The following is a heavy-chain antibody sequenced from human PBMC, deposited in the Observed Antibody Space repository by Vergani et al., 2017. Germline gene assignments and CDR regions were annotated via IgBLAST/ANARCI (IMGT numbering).Heavy chain of an antibody. D-gene: IGHD2-2*01. V-gene: IGHV3-23*04. CDR2: VSGSSATP. CDR1: GFTFSTYD. J-gene: IGHJ4*02. CDR3: TKGSRGYTCYVFDY. Sequence: EVQLVESGGGLVQPGGSLRLSCAASGFTFSTYDMHWVRHATGKGLEWVSSVSGSSATPYYADSVKGRFIISRDNSKNTLHLQMNSLRADDTAVYYCTKGSRGYTCYVFDYWGQGTLASVSS.